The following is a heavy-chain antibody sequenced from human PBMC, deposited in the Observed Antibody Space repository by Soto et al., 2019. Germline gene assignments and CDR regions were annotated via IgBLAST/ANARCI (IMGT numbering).Heavy chain of an antibody. D-gene: IGHD4-17*01. CDR1: GFTFSSYS. J-gene: IGHJ6*02. Sequence: PGGSLRLSCAASGFTFSSYSMNWVRQAPGKGLEWVSSISSSSSYIYYADSVKGRFTISRDNAKNSLYLQMNSLRAEDTAVYYCARDHFSMTTVTPGGMDVWGQGTTVTVSS. V-gene: IGHV3-21*01. CDR2: ISSSSSYI. CDR3: ARDHFSMTTVTPGGMDV.